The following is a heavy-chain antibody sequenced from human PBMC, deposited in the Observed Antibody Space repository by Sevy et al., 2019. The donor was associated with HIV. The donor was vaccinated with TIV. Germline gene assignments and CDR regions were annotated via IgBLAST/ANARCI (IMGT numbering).Heavy chain of an antibody. CDR2: ISGSGGST. Sequence: GGSLRLSCAASGFTFSSYAMSWVRQAPGKGLEWVSAISGSGGSTYYADSVKGRFTISRDNSKNTLYLQMNSLRAEDPAVYYCAKDGDVVVPAATPIDAFDIWGQGTMVTVSS. CDR1: GFTFSSYA. D-gene: IGHD2-2*01. CDR3: AKDGDVVVPAATPIDAFDI. J-gene: IGHJ3*02. V-gene: IGHV3-23*01.